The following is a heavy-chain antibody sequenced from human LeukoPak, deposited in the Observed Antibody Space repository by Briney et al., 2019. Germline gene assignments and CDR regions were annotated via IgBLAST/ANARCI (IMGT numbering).Heavy chain of an antibody. Sequence: PGGSLRLSCAASGFTVSSNYMSWVRQAPGKGLEWVSFTHSGSDTYYAASVKGRFTISRDNSKNTIYLQMKSLRAEDTAVYYCARGGTEGPYYWNDQHYYYYMEVWGKGTTVTVSS. CDR2: THSGSDT. CDR3: ARGGTEGPYYWNDQHYYYYMEV. D-gene: IGHD1-20*01. J-gene: IGHJ6*03. V-gene: IGHV3-53*01. CDR1: GFTVSSNY.